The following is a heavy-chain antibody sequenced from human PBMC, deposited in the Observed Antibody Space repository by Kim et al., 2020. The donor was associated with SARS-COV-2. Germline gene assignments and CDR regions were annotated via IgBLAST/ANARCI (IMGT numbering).Heavy chain of an antibody. CDR1: GFTFSTYW. V-gene: IGHV3-7*04. J-gene: IGHJ6*02. CDR2: INQYGSEK. CDR3: ARGKGGMDV. Sequence: GGSLRLSCAASGFTFSTYWMTWVRQAPGKGLEWVADINQYGSEKYYVDSVKGRFTISRDSAKNSLYLQMNSLRAEDTAVYYCARGKGGMDVWGQGTTVTV.